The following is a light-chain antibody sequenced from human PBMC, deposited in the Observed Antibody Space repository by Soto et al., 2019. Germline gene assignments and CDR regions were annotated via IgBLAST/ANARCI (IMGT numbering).Light chain of an antibody. J-gene: IGKJ4*01. CDR2: AAS. Sequence: AIQMTHSPSSLSASVVDRVTITFRASQGIRNDLGWYQQKPGKAPKLLIYAASSLQSGVPSRFSGSGSGTDFTLTISSLQPEDFATYYCLQDYNYPHTFGGGTKVDIK. CDR1: QGIRND. V-gene: IGKV1-6*01. CDR3: LQDYNYPHT.